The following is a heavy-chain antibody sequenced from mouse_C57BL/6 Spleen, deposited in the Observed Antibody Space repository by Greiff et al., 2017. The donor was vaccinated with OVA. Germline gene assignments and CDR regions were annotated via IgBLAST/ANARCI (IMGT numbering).Heavy chain of an antibody. J-gene: IGHJ1*03. CDR3: ARGYGSSQYFDV. CDR2: IYPGDGDT. CDR1: GYAFSSYW. D-gene: IGHD1-1*01. Sequence: QVQLQQSGAELVKPGASVKISCKASGYAFSSYWMNWVKQRPGKGLEWIGQIYPGDGDTTYNGKFKGKAILTADKSSSTAYMQLSSLTSEDSAVYCCARGYGSSQYFDVWGTGTTVTVSS. V-gene: IGHV1-80*01.